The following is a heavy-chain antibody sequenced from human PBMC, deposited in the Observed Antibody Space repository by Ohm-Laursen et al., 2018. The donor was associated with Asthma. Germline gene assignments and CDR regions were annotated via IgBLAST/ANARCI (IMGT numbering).Heavy chain of an antibody. J-gene: IGHJ1*01. CDR1: GFTFSSYA. Sequence: SLRLSCTASGFTFSSYAMSCVRQVPGKGLEWVASISTASTFIYYADSVRGRFTTSRDNAKNSVYLQMNSLRAEDTALYYCARIGPEWELPGREYSLHHWGQGTQVTVSS. D-gene: IGHD1-26*01. V-gene: IGHV3-21*01. CDR3: ARIGPEWELPGREYSLHH. CDR2: ISTASTFI.